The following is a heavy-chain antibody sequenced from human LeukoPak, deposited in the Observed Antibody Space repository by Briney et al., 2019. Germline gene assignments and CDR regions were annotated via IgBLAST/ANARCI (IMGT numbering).Heavy chain of an antibody. Sequence: GGSLRLSCAASGFTFTSYWMSWVRQAPGKGLEWAANIKQDGSEKYYVDSVKGRFTISRDNAKNSLYLQMNSLRAEDTAVYYCATQSYGLFDYWGQGTLVTVSS. CDR3: ATQSYGLFDY. V-gene: IGHV3-7*01. CDR1: GFTFTSYW. CDR2: IKQDGSEK. J-gene: IGHJ4*02. D-gene: IGHD3-10*01.